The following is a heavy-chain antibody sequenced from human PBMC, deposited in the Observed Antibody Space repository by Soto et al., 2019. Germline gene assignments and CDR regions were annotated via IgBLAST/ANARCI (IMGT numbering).Heavy chain of an antibody. CDR2: ISYDGSNK. CDR3: AKGVGYYYGSFDP. CDR1: GFTFSSYG. J-gene: IGHJ5*02. D-gene: IGHD3-10*01. Sequence: GGSLRLSCAASGFTFSSYGMHWVRQAPGKGLEWVAVISYDGSNKYYADSVKGRFTISRDNSKNTLYLQMNSLRAEDTAVYYCAKGVGYYYGSFDPWGQGTLVTVSS. V-gene: IGHV3-30*18.